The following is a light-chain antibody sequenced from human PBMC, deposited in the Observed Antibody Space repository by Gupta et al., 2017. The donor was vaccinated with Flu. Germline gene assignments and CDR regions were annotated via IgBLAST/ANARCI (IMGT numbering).Light chain of an antibody. Sequence: TSACTGTNSEMGTYNVVAWYQQHPGKPPKLMIYEVTKRPEGVANRFSGSKSGNTASLTISGLQDEDEAHYYCCSDAGSSTLLFGGGTKLTVL. V-gene: IGLV2-23*01. CDR2: EVT. CDR3: CSDAGSSTLL. CDR1: NSEMGTYNV. J-gene: IGLJ2*01.